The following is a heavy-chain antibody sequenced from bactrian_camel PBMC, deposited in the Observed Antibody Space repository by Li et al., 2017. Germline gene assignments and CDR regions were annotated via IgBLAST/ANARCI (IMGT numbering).Heavy chain of an antibody. CDR2: INTYGDI. V-gene: IGHV3-2*01. J-gene: IGHJ6*01. Sequence: HVQLVESGGGAVQAGGSLRLSCAASGYAYDSNYMVVTWFRQAPGKEREAVTYINTYGDIYYADSVKGRFTISKDNAKNTLYLQMNELKPEDTGMYYCAADLRPTVVAAVEVVGYWGQGTQVTVS. D-gene: IGHD6*01. CDR1: GYAYDSNY. CDR3: AADLRPTVVAAVEVVGY.